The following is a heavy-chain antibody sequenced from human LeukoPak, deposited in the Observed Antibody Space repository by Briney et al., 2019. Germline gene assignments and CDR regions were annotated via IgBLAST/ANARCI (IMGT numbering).Heavy chain of an antibody. J-gene: IGHJ3*02. CDR1: GGTFSSYA. CDR2: ISVYSGNT. V-gene: IGHV1-18*01. Sequence: ASVKVSCKASGGTFSSYAISWVRQAPGQGLEWMGWISVYSGNTNYAQKFQGRVTMTTDTSTSTANMELRSLRAGDTAVYYCARHTYYYDSRGEVGDAFDIWGQGTMVTVSS. D-gene: IGHD3-22*01. CDR3: ARHTYYYDSRGEVGDAFDI.